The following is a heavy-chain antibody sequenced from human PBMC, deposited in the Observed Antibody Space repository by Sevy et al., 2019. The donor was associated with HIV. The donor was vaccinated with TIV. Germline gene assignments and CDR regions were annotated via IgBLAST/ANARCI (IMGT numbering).Heavy chain of an antibody. CDR3: AKGDSTFYGMDV. CDR1: GFTFGTYA. V-gene: IGHV3-23*01. CDR2: ISGSGGRT. D-gene: IGHD6-13*01. J-gene: IGHJ6*02. Sequence: GGSLRLSCAASGFTFGTYAMNWVRQAPGKGLEWVSAISGSGGRTYNANSLKGRFTISRDNSKNTLYLQMNSLRAEDTAIYYCAKGDSTFYGMDVWGRGTTVTVSS.